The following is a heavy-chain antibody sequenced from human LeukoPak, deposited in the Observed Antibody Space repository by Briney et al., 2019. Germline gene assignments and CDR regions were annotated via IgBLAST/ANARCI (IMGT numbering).Heavy chain of an antibody. Sequence: GGSLRLSCAASGFTFSSYAMSWVRQAPGKGLEWVSAISGSGGSTYYADSVKGRFTISRDNAKNSLYLQMNSLRAEDTAVYYCARGWGTMVRPQGGMDVWGQGTTVTVSS. J-gene: IGHJ6*02. CDR3: ARGWGTMVRPQGGMDV. V-gene: IGHV3-23*01. CDR1: GFTFSSYA. D-gene: IGHD3-10*01. CDR2: ISGSGGST.